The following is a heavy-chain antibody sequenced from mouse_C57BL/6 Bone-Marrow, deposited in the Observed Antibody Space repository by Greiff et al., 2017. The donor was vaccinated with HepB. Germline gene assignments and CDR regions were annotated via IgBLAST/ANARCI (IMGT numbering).Heavy chain of an antibody. CDR1: GYTFTSYG. D-gene: IGHD1-1*02. CDR3: ARHRNLNYGLFAY. V-gene: IGHV1-81*01. Sequence: VQLQESGAELARPGASVKLSCKASGYTFTSYGISWVKQRNGQGLEWIGAIYPRSGNTYYNAKFNGKATLTADKSSSTAYMELRSLTSEDSAVYFCARHRNLNYGLFAYWGQGTLVTVSA. J-gene: IGHJ3*01. CDR2: IYPRSGNT.